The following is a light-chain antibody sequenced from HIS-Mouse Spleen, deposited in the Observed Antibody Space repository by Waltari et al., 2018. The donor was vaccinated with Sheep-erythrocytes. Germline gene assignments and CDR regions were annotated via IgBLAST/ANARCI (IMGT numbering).Light chain of an antibody. Sequence: EIVLTQSPATLSLSPGERATLSCRASQSVSSYLAWYQQNPGQAPRLLLYDASNRATGIPARFSGSGSGTDFTLTISSLEPEDFAVYYCQQRSNWYTFGQGTKLEIK. CDR2: DAS. CDR3: QQRSNWYT. CDR1: QSVSSY. V-gene: IGKV3-11*01. J-gene: IGKJ2*01.